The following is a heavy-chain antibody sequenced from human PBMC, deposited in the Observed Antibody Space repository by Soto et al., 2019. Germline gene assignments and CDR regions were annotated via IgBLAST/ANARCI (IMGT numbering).Heavy chain of an antibody. CDR1: GGSISSNNYY. Sequence: SETLSLTCTVSGGSISSNNYYWGWIRQPPGKGLEWIGSIYYSGSTYYNPSLKSRLTISRDNARNTLYLQMNSLRAEDTAVYFCARGDGDHYDGNGYLGRHWGQGTLVTVSS. CDR2: IYYSGST. CDR3: ARGDGDHYDGNGYLGRH. J-gene: IGHJ4*02. V-gene: IGHV4-39*01. D-gene: IGHD3-22*01.